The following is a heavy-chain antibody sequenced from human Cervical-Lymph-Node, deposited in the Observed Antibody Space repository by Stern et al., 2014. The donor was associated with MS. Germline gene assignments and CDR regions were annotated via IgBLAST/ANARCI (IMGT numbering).Heavy chain of an antibody. CDR3: AHNSQAAAGPYFDF. CDR1: GFSLSTSGMG. J-gene: IGHJ4*02. D-gene: IGHD6-13*01. V-gene: IGHV2-5*01. Sequence: ESGPTLVKPTQTLTLTCTFSGFSLSTSGMGVGWIRQSPGKALECLALIYWTNDKGYSSSLKSRLTITKDTAKNQVVLTMANMDPVDTGTYYCAHNSQAAAGPYFDFWGQGALVTVSS. CDR2: IYWTNDK.